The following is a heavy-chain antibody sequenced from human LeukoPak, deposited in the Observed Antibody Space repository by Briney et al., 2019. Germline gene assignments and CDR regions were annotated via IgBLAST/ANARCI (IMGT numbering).Heavy chain of an antibody. Sequence: PSETLSLTCTVSGASITGHYLTWIRQPPGNGLEWIGYISHIGSTNYNPSLKSRVTISVDTSKNQFSLKLTSETAADTALYYCARDRISINALDMWGQGTMVTVSS. D-gene: IGHD1-14*01. CDR2: ISHIGST. CDR3: ARDRISINALDM. V-gene: IGHV4-59*11. J-gene: IGHJ3*02. CDR1: GASITGHY.